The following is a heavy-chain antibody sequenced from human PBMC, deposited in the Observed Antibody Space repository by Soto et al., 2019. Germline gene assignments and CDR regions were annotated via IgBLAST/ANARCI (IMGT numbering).Heavy chain of an antibody. CDR2: ISSSSSYT. V-gene: IGHV3-11*05. D-gene: IGHD5-12*01. CDR3: AGPEGGAYVATTIPPYYGMDV. CDR1: GFTFSDYY. J-gene: IGHJ6*02. Sequence: QVQLVESGGGLGKPGESLRLSCAASGFTFSDYYMSWIRQAPGKGLEWVSYISSSSSYTNYADSVKGRFTISRDNAKNYHYLQIKSLRAEDTAVYYCAGPEGGAYVATTIPPYYGMDVWGQGTTVTVSS.